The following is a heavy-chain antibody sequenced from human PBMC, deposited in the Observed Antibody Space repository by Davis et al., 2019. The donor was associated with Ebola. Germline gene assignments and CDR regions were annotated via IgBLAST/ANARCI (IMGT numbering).Heavy chain of an antibody. J-gene: IGHJ4*02. D-gene: IGHD3-16*02. CDR3: ARGLRSQYDYSWGSYRYTGYFDY. V-gene: IGHV4-34*01. Sequence: SETLSLTCAVYGGSFSGYYWSWIRQPPGKGLEWIGEINHSGSTNYNPSLKSRVTISVDTSKNQFSLKLSSVTAADTAVYYCARGLRSQYDYSWGSYRYTGYFDYWGQGTLVTVSS. CDR2: INHSGST. CDR1: GGSFSGYY.